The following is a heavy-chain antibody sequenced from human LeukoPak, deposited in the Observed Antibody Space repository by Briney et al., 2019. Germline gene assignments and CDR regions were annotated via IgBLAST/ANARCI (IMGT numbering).Heavy chain of an antibody. V-gene: IGHV4-4*07. CDR3: AREGDGYNSPSFDY. Sequence: SETLSLTCTVSGGSISSYYWSWIRQPAGKGLEWIGRIYTSGSTNYNPSLKSRVTMSVDTSKNQFSLKLSSVTAADTAVYYCAREGDGYNSPSFDYWGQGTLVTVSS. J-gene: IGHJ4*02. CDR1: GGSISSYY. CDR2: IYTSGST. D-gene: IGHD5-24*01.